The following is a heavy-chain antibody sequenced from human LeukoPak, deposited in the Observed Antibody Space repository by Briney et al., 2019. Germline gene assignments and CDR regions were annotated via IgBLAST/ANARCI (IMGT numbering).Heavy chain of an antibody. CDR2: MSYDGSIK. Sequence: GRSLRLSCAASGFTFSNYAMHWVRQAPGKGLEWVAVMSYDGSIKYYADSVKGRFTVSRDNSKNTLYLQMNSLRDEDTALYYCARGTSPFDPWGRGTLVTVSS. CDR1: GFTFSNYA. J-gene: IGHJ5*02. CDR3: ARGTSPFDP. V-gene: IGHV3-30-3*01.